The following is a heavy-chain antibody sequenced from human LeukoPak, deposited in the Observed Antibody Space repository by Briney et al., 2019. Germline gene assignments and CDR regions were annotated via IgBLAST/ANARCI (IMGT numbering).Heavy chain of an antibody. V-gene: IGHV3-30*03. CDR3: ARDQYSSASGGIEY. D-gene: IGHD6-19*01. CDR2: ISYDGTTK. J-gene: IGHJ4*02. CDR1: GFIFSHYG. Sequence: SGRSLRLSCVASGFIFSHYGMHWVRQAPGKGLEWVALISYDGTTKDYSDSVKGRFSISRDNSKNTVYVQMNSLRAEDTAVYFCARDQYSSASGGIEYWGQGILVTVSS.